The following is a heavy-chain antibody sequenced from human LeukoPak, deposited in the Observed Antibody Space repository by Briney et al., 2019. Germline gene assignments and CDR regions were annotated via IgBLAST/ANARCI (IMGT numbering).Heavy chain of an antibody. V-gene: IGHV1-46*01. CDR2: INTGGGST. CDR3: ARERRRGWALLNGMDV. Sequence: GASVKVSCKASGYSFTAHFMHWIRQAPGQGLEWMGIINTGGGSTSYAQNFQGRVTMTRDTSTSTVYMELSSLRSEDTAVYYCARERRRGWALLNGMDVWGQGTTVTVSS. CDR1: GYSFTAHF. D-gene: IGHD1-26*01. J-gene: IGHJ6*02.